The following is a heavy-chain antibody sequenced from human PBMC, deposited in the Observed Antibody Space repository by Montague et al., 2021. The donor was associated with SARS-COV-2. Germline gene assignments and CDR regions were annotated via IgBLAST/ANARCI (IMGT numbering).Heavy chain of an antibody. Sequence: SETLSLTCTVSGGPISSYYWSWIRQPPGKGLEWIGYIYYSGSTNYNPSLKSRVTISVDTSKNQFSLKLSSVTAADTAVYYCARAPIAHIAVFGVVTSFDYGGQGTLVTVS. V-gene: IGHV4-59*01. CDR2: IYYSGST. J-gene: IGHJ4*02. D-gene: IGHD3-3*01. CDR1: GGPISSYY. CDR3: ARAPIAHIAVFGVVTSFDY.